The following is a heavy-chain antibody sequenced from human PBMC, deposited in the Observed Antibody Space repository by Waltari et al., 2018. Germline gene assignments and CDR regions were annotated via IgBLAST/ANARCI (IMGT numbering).Heavy chain of an antibody. D-gene: IGHD3-22*01. J-gene: IGHJ4*02. Sequence: QVQLVESGGGVVQPGRSLRLSCAASGFTFSSYGMHWVRQAPGKGLEWVAVIWYDGSNKNNADSGKGGFTISRDNSKNTLYLQMNSLRAEDTAVYYCARDRAVLSGGSGYYGRFDYWGQGTLVTVSS. CDR1: GFTFSSYG. CDR3: ARDRAVLSGGSGYYGRFDY. CDR2: IWYDGSNK. V-gene: IGHV3-33*01.